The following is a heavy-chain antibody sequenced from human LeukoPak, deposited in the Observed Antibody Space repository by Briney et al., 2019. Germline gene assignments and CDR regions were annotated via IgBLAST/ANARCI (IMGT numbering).Heavy chain of an antibody. Sequence: GGSLRLSCAASGFTFDDYAMHWARQAPGKGLEWVSLISWDGGSTYYADSVKGRFTISRDNSKNSLYLQMNSLRTEDTALYYCAKDIHYDSSGYYARKPNPFDYWGQGTLVTVSS. CDR1: GFTFDDYA. CDR2: ISWDGGST. J-gene: IGHJ4*02. V-gene: IGHV3-43*02. D-gene: IGHD3-22*01. CDR3: AKDIHYDSSGYYARKPNPFDY.